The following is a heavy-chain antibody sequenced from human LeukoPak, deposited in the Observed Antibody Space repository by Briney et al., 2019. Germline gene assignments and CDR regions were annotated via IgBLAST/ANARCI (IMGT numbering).Heavy chain of an antibody. CDR1: GGSISSSTYS. CDR2: INHSGST. Sequence: ASETLSLTCTVSGGSISSSTYSWGWIRQPPGKGLEWIGEINHSGSTNYNPSLKSRVTISVDTSKNQFSLKLSSVTAADTAVYYCARGGSGWYGYFFDYWGQGTLVTVSS. CDR3: ARGGSGWYGYFFDY. V-gene: IGHV4-39*07. D-gene: IGHD6-19*01. J-gene: IGHJ4*02.